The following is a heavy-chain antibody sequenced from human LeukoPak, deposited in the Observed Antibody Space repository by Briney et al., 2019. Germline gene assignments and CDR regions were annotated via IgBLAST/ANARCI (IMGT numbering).Heavy chain of an antibody. CDR3: ARDLTDYYELDY. Sequence: SETLSLTCTVSGGSISSYYWSWVRQPPGKGLEWIGRIYTSGSTNYNPSLKSRVTMSVDTSKNQFSLNLISVTAADTAVYYCARDLTDYYELDYWGQGTLVTVSS. CDR1: GGSISSYY. V-gene: IGHV4-4*07. D-gene: IGHD3-22*01. CDR2: IYTSGST. J-gene: IGHJ4*02.